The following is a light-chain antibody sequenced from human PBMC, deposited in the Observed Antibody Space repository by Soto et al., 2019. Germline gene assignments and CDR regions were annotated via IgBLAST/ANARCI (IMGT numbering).Light chain of an antibody. CDR3: QQYGPSATWT. V-gene: IGKV3-20*01. J-gene: IGKJ1*01. Sequence: ETVLTQSPGTLSLSPGERATLSCRASQSVSTSYLAWCQQKPGQAPRLLIYGASIRATGIPDRFSGSGSGTDFTLTISSLEPEDFAVYYCQQYGPSATWTFGQGTKVEIK. CDR1: QSVSTSY. CDR2: GAS.